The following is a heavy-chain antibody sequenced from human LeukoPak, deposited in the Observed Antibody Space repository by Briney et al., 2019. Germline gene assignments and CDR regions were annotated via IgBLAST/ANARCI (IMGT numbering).Heavy chain of an antibody. J-gene: IGHJ4*02. CDR2: ISGSGGGT. CDR1: GFTLSNYG. Sequence: GGSLRLSCAVSGFTLSNYGMSWARQAPGKWLEWVAGISGSGGGTNYAHSVKGRFTISRDNPKNTLYLQMKGLRAEDTAVYFCAKRGVVIRVILVGFHKEAYYFDSWGQGALVTVSS. CDR3: AKRGVVIRVILVGFHKEAYYFDS. D-gene: IGHD3-22*01. V-gene: IGHV3-23*01.